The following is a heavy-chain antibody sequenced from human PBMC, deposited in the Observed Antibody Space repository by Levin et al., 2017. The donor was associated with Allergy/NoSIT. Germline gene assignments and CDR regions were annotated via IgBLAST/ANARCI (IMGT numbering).Heavy chain of an antibody. CDR1: GFTFSSYG. J-gene: IGHJ6*03. CDR3: ARRMGSGSTSGYYYYYMDV. Sequence: LSLTCAASGFTFSSYGMHWVRQAPGKGLEWVAVIWYDGSNKYYADSVKGRFTISRDNSKNTLYLQMNSLRAEDTAVYYCARRMGSGSTSGYYYYYMDVWGKGTTVTVSS. D-gene: IGHD2-2*01. V-gene: IGHV3-33*01. CDR2: IWYDGSNK.